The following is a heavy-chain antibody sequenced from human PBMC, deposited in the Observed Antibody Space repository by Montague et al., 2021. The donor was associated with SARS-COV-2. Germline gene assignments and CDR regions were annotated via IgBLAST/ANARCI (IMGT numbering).Heavy chain of an antibody. CDR3: ARIGYEYVGYYYIYPD. CDR1: GASVRSGNSY. D-gene: IGHD3-22*01. CDR2: ISYSGST. J-gene: IGHJ1*01. V-gene: IGHV4-61*01. Sequence: SETLSLTCTVSGASVRSGNSYWNWIRQPPGRGLEWIGYISYSGSTNYSPSLKSRVTISVDTSKNQLSLKVISATAADTAVYYCARIGYEYVGYYYIYPDWGQGTPVTVSS.